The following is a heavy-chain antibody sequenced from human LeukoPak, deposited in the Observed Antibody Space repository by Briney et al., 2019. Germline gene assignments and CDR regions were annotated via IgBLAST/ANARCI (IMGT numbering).Heavy chain of an antibody. V-gene: IGHV3-21*01. J-gene: IGHJ4*02. Sequence: PGGSLRLSCAASGFTFCSYSMNWARQAPGKGLEWVSSISSSSSYIYYADSVKGRFTISRDNAKNSLYLQMNSLRAEDTAVYYCARDKGYYFDYWGQGTLVTVSS. CDR1: GFTFCSYS. CDR2: ISSSSSYI. CDR3: ARDKGYYFDY.